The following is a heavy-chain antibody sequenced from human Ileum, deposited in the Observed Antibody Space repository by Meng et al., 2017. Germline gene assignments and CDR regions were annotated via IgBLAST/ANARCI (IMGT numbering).Heavy chain of an antibody. V-gene: IGHV3-74*01. CDR3: ARVGYYDSSNYYAYFQH. J-gene: IGHJ1*01. D-gene: IGHD3-22*01. CDR2: INSDGSDT. Sequence: EVQLVACGGGLVQPGGSLRLSCGASGFTFSYYWMHWVRQAPGKGLVWVSRINSDGSDTSYADSVKGRFTISRDNAKNTLYLQMNSLRAEDTAVYYCARVGYYDSSNYYAYFQHWGQGTLVTVSS. CDR1: GFTFSYYW.